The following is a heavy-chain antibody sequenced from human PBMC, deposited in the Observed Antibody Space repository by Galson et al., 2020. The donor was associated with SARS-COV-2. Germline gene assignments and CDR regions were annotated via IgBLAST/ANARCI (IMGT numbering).Heavy chain of an antibody. CDR1: GFTFSSYA. Sequence: GGSLRLSCAASGFTFSSYAMHWVRQAPGTGLEWVAVISYDGSNKYYADSVKGRFTISRDNSKNTLYLQMNSLRAEDTAVYYCARDLVVVAATPLDYWGQGTLVTVSS. J-gene: IGHJ4*02. CDR2: ISYDGSNK. CDR3: ARDLVVVAATPLDY. V-gene: IGHV3-30*04. D-gene: IGHD2-15*01.